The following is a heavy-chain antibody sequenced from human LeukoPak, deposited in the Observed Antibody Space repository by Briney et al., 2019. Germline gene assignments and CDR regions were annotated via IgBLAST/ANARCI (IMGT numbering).Heavy chain of an antibody. Sequence: PGESLRLSCAASRFTLSSYWMHWVRHAQGKGLVWDSAISGSGGSTYYADSVKGRFTISRDNSKNTLYLEMNSLRAEDTAVYHCAKSSSGWYGFDYWGQGTQVTVSS. V-gene: IGHV3-23*01. D-gene: IGHD6-19*01. CDR3: AKSSSGWYGFDY. CDR1: RFTLSSYW. J-gene: IGHJ4*02. CDR2: ISGSGGST.